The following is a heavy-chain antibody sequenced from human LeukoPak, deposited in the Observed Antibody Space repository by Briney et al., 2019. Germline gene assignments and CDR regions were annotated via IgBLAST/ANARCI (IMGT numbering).Heavy chain of an antibody. V-gene: IGHV1-2*02. J-gene: IGHJ4*02. CDR2: INPNSGGT. CDR1: GYTFTGYY. Sequence: ASVKVSCKASGYTFTGYYMHWVRQAPGQGLEWMGWINPNSGGTNYAQKFQGRVTMPRDTSISTAYMELSRLRSDDTAVYYCARAPPQITMVRGVTTPYYFDYWGQGTLVTVSS. D-gene: IGHD3-10*01. CDR3: ARAPPQITMVRGVTTPYYFDY.